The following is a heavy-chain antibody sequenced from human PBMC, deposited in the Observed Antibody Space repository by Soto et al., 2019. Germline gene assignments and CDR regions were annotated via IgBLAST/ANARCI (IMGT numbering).Heavy chain of an antibody. V-gene: IGHV4-34*01. CDR1: GGSFSGYY. CDR2: INHSGST. D-gene: IGHD5-12*01. CDR3: ARRWMDAPRFDP. J-gene: IGHJ5*02. Sequence: PSETLSLTCAVYGGSFSGYYWSWIRQPPGKGLEWIGEINHSGSTNYNPSLKSRVTISVDRSKNQFSLKLSSVTAADTAVYYCARRWMDAPRFDPLGQGTLVTVSS.